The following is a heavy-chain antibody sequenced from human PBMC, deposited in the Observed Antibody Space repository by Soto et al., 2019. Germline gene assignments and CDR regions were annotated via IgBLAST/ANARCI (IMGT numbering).Heavy chain of an antibody. D-gene: IGHD5-18*01. Sequence: GESLKISCKGSGYSFTSYWISWVRQMPGKGLEWMGRIDPSDSYTNYSPSSQGHVTISADKSISTAYLQWSSLKASDTAMYYCASSKDTAMVFDYYYGMDVWGQGTTVTVSS. CDR3: ASSKDTAMVFDYYYGMDV. J-gene: IGHJ6*02. CDR1: GYSFTSYW. V-gene: IGHV5-10-1*01. CDR2: IDPSDSYT.